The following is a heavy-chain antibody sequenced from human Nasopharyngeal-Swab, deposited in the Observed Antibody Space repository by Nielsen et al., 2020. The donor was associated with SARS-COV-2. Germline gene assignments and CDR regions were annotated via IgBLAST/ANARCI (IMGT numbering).Heavy chain of an antibody. CDR2: IWYDGSNK. J-gene: IGHJ3*02. Sequence: WIPQPPGKGLEWVAVIWYDGSNKYYADSVKGRFTISRDNSKNTLYLQMNSLRAEDTAVYYCARDRITFGGVIVKGDAFDIWGQGTMVTVSS. CDR3: ARDRITFGGVIVKGDAFDI. D-gene: IGHD3-16*02. V-gene: IGHV3-33*01.